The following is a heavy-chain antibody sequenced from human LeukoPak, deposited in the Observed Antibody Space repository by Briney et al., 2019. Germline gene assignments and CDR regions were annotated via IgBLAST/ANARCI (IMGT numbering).Heavy chain of an antibody. J-gene: IGHJ3*01. CDR3: AREGVYSPDPSSYHRHAFDV. CDR2: IIPTFDVA. D-gene: IGHD3-16*02. V-gene: IGHV1-69*04. CDR1: GYTFTSYG. Sequence: SVKVSCKASGYTFTSYGITWVRQAPGQGLEWMGRIIPTFDVANFAQKFKGRVTITADKSTNTAHLELSSLRSEDTAVYYCAREGVYSPDPSSYHRHAFDVWGKGTVVIVSS.